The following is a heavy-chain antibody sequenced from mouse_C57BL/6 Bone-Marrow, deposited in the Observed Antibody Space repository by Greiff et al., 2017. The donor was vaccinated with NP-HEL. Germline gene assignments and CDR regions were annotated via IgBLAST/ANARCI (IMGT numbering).Heavy chain of an antibody. J-gene: IGHJ1*03. CDR3: ARWDFDV. V-gene: IGHV1-82*01. CDR2: IYPGDGDT. CDR1: GYAFSSSW. Sequence: VQLQQSGPELVKPGASVKISCKASGYAFSSSWMNWVKQRPGKGLEWIGRIYPGDGDTNYNGKFKGKATLTADKSSSTAYMQLSSLTSEDSAVYFCARWDFDVWGTGTTVTVSS.